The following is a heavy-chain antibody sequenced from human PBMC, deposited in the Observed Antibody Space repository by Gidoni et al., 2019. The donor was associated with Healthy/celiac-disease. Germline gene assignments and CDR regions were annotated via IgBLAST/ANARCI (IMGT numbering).Heavy chain of an antibody. D-gene: IGHD1-26*01. CDR3: ARRRVGGPNIVGATSGAFDI. Sequence: PGLVKPSETLSLTCTVSGGSISSSSYYWGWIRQPPGKGLEWIGSIYYSGSTYYNPSLKSRVTISVDTSKNQFSLKLSSVTAADTAVYYCARRRVGGPNIVGATSGAFDIWGQGTMVTVSS. J-gene: IGHJ3*02. CDR2: IYYSGST. CDR1: GGSISSSSYY. V-gene: IGHV4-39*01.